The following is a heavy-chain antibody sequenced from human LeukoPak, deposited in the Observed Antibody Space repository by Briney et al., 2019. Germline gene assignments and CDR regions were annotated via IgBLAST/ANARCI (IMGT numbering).Heavy chain of an antibody. J-gene: IGHJ5*02. Sequence: GRSLRLSCAASGFTFSSYAMHWVRQAPGKGLEWVAVISYDGSNKYYVDSVKGRFTISRDNSKNTLYLQMNSLRAEDTAVYYCARDLEVRGVLWFDPWGQGTLVTVSS. CDR3: ARDLEVRGVLWFDP. D-gene: IGHD3-10*01. CDR1: GFTFSSYA. V-gene: IGHV3-30-3*01. CDR2: ISYDGSNK.